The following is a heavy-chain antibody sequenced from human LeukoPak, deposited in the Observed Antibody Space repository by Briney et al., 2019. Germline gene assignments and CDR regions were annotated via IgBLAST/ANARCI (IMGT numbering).Heavy chain of an antibody. CDR1: GYTFTSYD. V-gene: IGHV1-8*01. Sequence: ASVKVSCKASGYTFTSYDINWVRQATGQGLEWMGWRNPNSGNTGYAQKFQGRVTMTRNTSISTAYMELSSLRSEDTAVYYCARGVFGYSYGSYYYYGMDVWGQGATVTVSS. CDR3: ARGVFGYSYGSYYYYGMDV. D-gene: IGHD5-18*01. CDR2: RNPNSGNT. J-gene: IGHJ6*02.